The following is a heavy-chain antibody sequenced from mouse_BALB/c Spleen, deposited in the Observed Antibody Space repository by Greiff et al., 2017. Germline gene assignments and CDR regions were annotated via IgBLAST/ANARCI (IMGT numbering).Heavy chain of an antibody. CDR2: INPSTGYT. CDR1: GYTFTSYW. J-gene: IGHJ4*01. Sequence: VQLQQSGAELAKPGASVKMSCKASGYTFTSYWMHWVKQRPGQGLEWIGYINPSTGYTENNQKFKDKATLTADKASSTAYMQLSSLTSEDSAVYDCARSYLYTFDYWGQGTTVTVSS. CDR3: ARSYLYTFDY. D-gene: IGHD5-5*01. V-gene: IGHV1-7*01.